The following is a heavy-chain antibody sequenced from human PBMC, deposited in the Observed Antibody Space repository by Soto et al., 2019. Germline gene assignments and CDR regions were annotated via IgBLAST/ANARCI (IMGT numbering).Heavy chain of an antibody. V-gene: IGHV3-74*01. J-gene: IGHJ4*02. Sequence: EVQLVESGGGSVQPGGSLRLSCAASGFSISDYKIHWVRQAPGRGLVWVSRIGNDGVTNYADSVKGRFTISSDNAKNTVLLQMSSLRVDDSAVYYCSTLGGPQLGARDFWCQGALVTVSS. CDR1: GFSISDYK. CDR2: IGNDGVT. D-gene: IGHD7-27*01. CDR3: STLGGPQLGARDF.